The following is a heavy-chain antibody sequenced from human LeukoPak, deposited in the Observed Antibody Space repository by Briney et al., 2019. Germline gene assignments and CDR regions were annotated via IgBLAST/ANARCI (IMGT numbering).Heavy chain of an antibody. V-gene: IGHV4-34*01. J-gene: IGHJ4*02. CDR1: GGSFSGYY. D-gene: IGHD3-22*01. Sequence: SETLSLTCAVYGGSFSGYYWSWIRQPPGKGLEWIGEINHSGSTNYNPSLKSRVTISVDTSKNQFSLKLSSVTAADTAVYYCARARFYYDSSGYYYVFDYWGQGTLVTVSS. CDR2: INHSGST. CDR3: ARARFYYDSSGYYYVFDY.